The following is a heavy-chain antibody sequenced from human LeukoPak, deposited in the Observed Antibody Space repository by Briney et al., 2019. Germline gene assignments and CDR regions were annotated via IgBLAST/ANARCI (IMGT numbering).Heavy chain of an antibody. CDR1: GFTFSSYW. V-gene: IGHV3-74*01. Sequence: PGGSLRLSCAASGFTFSSYWMHWVRQAPGKGLVWVSRINSDGSSTSYADSVKGRFTISRDNAKNTLFLQMNSLRAEDTAVYYCARDPDTAMFDYWGQGTLVTVSS. J-gene: IGHJ4*02. CDR3: ARDPDTAMFDY. CDR2: INSDGSST. D-gene: IGHD5-18*01.